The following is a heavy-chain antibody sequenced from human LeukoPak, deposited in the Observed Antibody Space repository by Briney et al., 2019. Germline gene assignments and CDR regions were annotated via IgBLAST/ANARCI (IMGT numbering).Heavy chain of an antibody. Sequence: SETLSLTCAVYGGSFSGYYWSWIRQPPGKGLEWIGEINHSGSTNYNPSLKSRVTISVDTSKNQFSLKLSSVTAADTAVYYCARGTNDDYDYVWGSYRRRGVWFDPWGQGTLVTVSS. J-gene: IGHJ5*02. V-gene: IGHV4-34*01. D-gene: IGHD3-16*02. CDR3: ARGTNDDYDYVWGSYRRRGVWFDP. CDR2: INHSGST. CDR1: GGSFSGYY.